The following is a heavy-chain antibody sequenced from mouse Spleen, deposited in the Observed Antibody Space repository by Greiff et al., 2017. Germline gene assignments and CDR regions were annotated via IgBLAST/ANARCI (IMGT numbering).Heavy chain of an antibody. CDR3: ARNLYFDY. CDR1: GYSITSGNY. CDR2: ISYDGSN. Sequence: DVKLQESGPGLVKPSQSLSLTCSVTGYSITSGNYWKWNRQIAGNKVEWMGYISYDGSNNYNPSLKNRISITRDTSKNKFFLKLNSVTTEDTATYYCARNLYFDYWGPGTTLTVSS. V-gene: IGHV3-6*01. J-gene: IGHJ2*01.